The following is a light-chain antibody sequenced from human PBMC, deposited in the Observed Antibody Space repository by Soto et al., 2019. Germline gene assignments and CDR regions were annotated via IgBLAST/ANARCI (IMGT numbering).Light chain of an antibody. Sequence: EIVMTQSPGTLSVSTGQGATLSCRASHSVDSNLAWYQQRPGQAPRLLIFGASTRPTGIPDRFSGSGSRTEFTLTISSLQSEDFAVYYCQQHDKWPLTFGGGTKMEIK. V-gene: IGKV3D-15*01. J-gene: IGKJ4*01. CDR1: HSVDSN. CDR2: GAS. CDR3: QQHDKWPLT.